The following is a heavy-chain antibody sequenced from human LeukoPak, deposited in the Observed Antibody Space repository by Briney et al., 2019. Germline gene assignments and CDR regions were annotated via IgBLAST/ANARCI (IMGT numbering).Heavy chain of an antibody. CDR3: ARGRIAVAGTLDYFDY. D-gene: IGHD6-19*01. J-gene: IGHJ4*02. V-gene: IGHV1-46*01. Sequence: ASVKVSCKASRYIFSKCDIHWIQQAPGKGLEWVGRVDPEDGGAIYAQKFQGRVTMTRDTSTSTVYMELSSLRSEDTAVYYCARGRIAVAGTLDYFDYWGQGTLVTVSS. CDR1: RYIFSKCD. CDR2: VDPEDGGA.